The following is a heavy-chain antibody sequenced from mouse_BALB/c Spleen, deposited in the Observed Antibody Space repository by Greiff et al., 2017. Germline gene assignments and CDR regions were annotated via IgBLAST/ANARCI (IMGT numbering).Heavy chain of an antibody. D-gene: IGHD4-1*01. CDR2: IWGDGST. J-gene: IGHJ4*01. Sequence: VQRVESGPGLVAPSQSLSITCTVSGFSLTGYGVNWVRQPPGKGLEWLGMIWGDGSTDYNSALKSRLSISKDNSKSQVFLKMNSLQTDDTARYYCARAPLGYYYAMDYWGQGTSVTVSS. CDR1: GFSLTGYG. CDR3: ARAPLGYYYAMDY. V-gene: IGHV2-6-7*01.